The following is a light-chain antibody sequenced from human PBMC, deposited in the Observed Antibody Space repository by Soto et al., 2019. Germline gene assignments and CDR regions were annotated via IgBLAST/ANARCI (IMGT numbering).Light chain of an antibody. V-gene: IGKV1D-13*01. J-gene: IGKJ4*01. Sequence: AILLTQSPSSLSASVGDRLTITCRASKGIRYALAWYQQKPEKPPTLLIYDVSILQSGVPSRFSGSGFGTDFTLTIICLQPEDFATYYCQQYNDFPISFGGGTNVDIK. CDR3: QQYNDFPIS. CDR1: KGIRYA. CDR2: DVS.